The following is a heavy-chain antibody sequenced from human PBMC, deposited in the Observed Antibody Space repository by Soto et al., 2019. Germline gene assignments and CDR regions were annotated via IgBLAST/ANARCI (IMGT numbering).Heavy chain of an antibody. CDR3: AKELMVYAIVGMDV. J-gene: IGHJ6*02. V-gene: IGHV3-30*18. D-gene: IGHD2-8*01. CDR1: GFTFSSYG. CDR2: ISYDGSNK. Sequence: AGGSLRLSCAASGFTFSSYGMHWVRQAPGKGLEWVAVISYDGSNKYYADSVKGRFTISRDNSKNTLYLQMNSLRAEDTAVYYCAKELMVYAIVGMDVWGQGTTVTVSS.